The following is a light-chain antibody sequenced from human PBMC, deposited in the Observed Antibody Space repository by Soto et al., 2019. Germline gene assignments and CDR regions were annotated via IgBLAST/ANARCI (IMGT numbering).Light chain of an antibody. CDR3: SSYKSSILGV. CDR2: EVS. CDR1: SSDVGGYNY. V-gene: IGLV2-14*01. Sequence: QSALTQPASVSGSPGQSITISCTGTSSDVGGYNYVSWYQQHPGKAPRLIIYEVSNRPSGVSNRFSGSKSGNTASLTISGLQAEDEADYYCSSYKSSILGVFGGGTQLTVL. J-gene: IGLJ3*02.